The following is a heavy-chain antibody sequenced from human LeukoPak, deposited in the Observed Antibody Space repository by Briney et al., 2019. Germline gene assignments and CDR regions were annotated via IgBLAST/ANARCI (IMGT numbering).Heavy chain of an antibody. V-gene: IGHV3-20*04. CDR1: GFTFDDYG. Sequence: PGGSLRLSCAASGFTFDDYGMSWVRQAPGKGLEWVSGINWNGGSTGYADSVKGRFTISRDNAKNSLYLQMNSLRAEDTALYYCARGALSGYSYGYYYYYYMDVWGKGTTVTVSS. D-gene: IGHD5-18*01. J-gene: IGHJ6*03. CDR3: ARGALSGYSYGYYYYYYMDV. CDR2: INWNGGST.